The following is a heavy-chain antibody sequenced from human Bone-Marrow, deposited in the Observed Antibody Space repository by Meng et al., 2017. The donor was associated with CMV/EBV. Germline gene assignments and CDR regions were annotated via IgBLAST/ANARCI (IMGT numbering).Heavy chain of an antibody. CDR1: GGSISSYY. CDR2: IYYSGST. D-gene: IGHD6-13*01. CDR3: ARTSGTGSSWMFDY. V-gene: IGHV4-59*01. J-gene: IGHJ4*02. Sequence: GSLRLSCTASGGSISSYYWSWIRQPPGKGLEWIGYIYYSGSTNYNPSLKSRVTISVDTSKNQFSLKLSSVTAADTAVYYCARTSGTGSSWMFDYWGQRKLVTVAS.